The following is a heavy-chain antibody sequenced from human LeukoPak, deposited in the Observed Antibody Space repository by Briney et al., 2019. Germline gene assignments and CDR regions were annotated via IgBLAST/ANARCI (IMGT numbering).Heavy chain of an antibody. CDR1: GYTFTGHY. D-gene: IGHD5-18*01. V-gene: IGHV1-2*04. Sequence: GASVKVSCKASGYTFTGHYMHWVRQAPGQGLEWMGWINPNSGGTNYAQKFQGWVTMTRDTSISTAYMEPSRLRSDDTAVYYCATTYSYGSDAFDIWGQGTMVTVSS. CDR3: ATTYSYGSDAFDI. J-gene: IGHJ3*02. CDR2: INPNSGGT.